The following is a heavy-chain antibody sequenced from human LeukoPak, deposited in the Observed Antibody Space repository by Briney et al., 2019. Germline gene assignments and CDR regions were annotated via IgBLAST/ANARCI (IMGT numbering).Heavy chain of an antibody. J-gene: IGHJ4*02. CDR3: ARQHHGPDY. Sequence: PGGSLRLSCSASGFTFSNHWMNWVRQAPGKGLEWVANINKDGSEKNYVDSVKGRFTISRDNAKNSLYLQMNYLRPEDTAVYYCARQHHGPDYWGQGTLVTVSS. V-gene: IGHV3-7*01. CDR1: GFTFSNHW. D-gene: IGHD1-14*01. CDR2: INKDGSEK.